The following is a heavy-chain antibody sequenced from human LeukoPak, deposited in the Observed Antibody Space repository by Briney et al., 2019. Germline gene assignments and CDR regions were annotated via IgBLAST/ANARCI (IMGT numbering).Heavy chain of an antibody. Sequence: RAGGPLRLSCGASGFTFSSYGMHWVRQAPGKGLEWGAFIRYDGSNKYYADSVKGRFTISRDNSKNTLYLQVNSLRAEAKAVYYCAKDRFNDFWSGSNDDAFDIWGQGTMVTVSS. V-gene: IGHV3-30*02. CDR3: AKDRFNDFWSGSNDDAFDI. D-gene: IGHD3-3*01. CDR1: GFTFSSYG. CDR2: IRYDGSNK. J-gene: IGHJ3*02.